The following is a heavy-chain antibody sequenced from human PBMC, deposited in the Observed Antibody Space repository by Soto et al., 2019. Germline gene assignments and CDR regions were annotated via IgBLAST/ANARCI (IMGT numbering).Heavy chain of an antibody. Sequence: LSLTCAVYGGSFSGYYWSWIRQPPGKGLEWIGEINHSGSTNYNPSLKSRVTISVDTSRNQFSLRLSSVTAADTAVYYCARAPTLQRALTYWGQGTLVTVSS. CDR3: ARAPTLQRALTY. CDR2: INHSGST. V-gene: IGHV4-34*01. CDR1: GGSFSGYY. J-gene: IGHJ4*02. D-gene: IGHD1-1*01.